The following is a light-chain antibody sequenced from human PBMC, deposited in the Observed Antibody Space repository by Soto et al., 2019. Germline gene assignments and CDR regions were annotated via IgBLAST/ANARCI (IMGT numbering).Light chain of an antibody. V-gene: IGKV1-39*01. J-gene: IGKJ1*01. CDR3: QQSYSTPRT. Sequence: DIQMTQSPSSLSASVGDRVTITCLASQSISNYLNWYQQKPGKAPKLLMYAASSLQSGVPSRFSGSGSGTDFTLTISSLQPEDFATYYCQQSYSTPRTFGQGTKVEIK. CDR1: QSISNY. CDR2: AAS.